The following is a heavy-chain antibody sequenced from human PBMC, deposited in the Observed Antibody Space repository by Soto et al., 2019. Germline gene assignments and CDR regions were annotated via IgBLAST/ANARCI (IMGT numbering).Heavy chain of an antibody. Sequence: GESLNISCTGSGFPFTKYWIAWVRHVPGRGLEWMGTINPDDSDTRDSPTFQGRVTISVDKSIDTAYLQWSSLKASDTAMYYCATHPAPYSTSWYWFDPWGQGTLVTVSS. CDR1: GFPFTKYW. CDR3: ATHPAPYSTSWYWFDP. J-gene: IGHJ5*02. CDR2: INPDDSDT. V-gene: IGHV5-51*01. D-gene: IGHD6-13*01.